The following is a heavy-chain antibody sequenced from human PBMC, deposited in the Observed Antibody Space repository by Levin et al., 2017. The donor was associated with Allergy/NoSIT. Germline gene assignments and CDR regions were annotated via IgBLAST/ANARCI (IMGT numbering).Heavy chain of an antibody. CDR2: ISSNGGST. V-gene: IGHV3-64*02. J-gene: IGHJ6*02. Sequence: GGSLRLSCAASGFTFSSYAMHWVRQAPGKGLEYVSAISSNGGSTYYADSVKGRFTISRDNSKNTLYLQMGSLRAEDMAVYYCARGNSLYGMDVWGQGTTVTVSS. D-gene: IGHD5-18*01. CDR1: GFTFSSYA. CDR3: ARGNSLYGMDV.